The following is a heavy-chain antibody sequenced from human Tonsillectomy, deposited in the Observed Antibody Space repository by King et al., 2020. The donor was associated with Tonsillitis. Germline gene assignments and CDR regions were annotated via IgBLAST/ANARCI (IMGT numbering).Heavy chain of an antibody. J-gene: IGHJ4*02. CDR2: FYPGDSET. D-gene: IGHD6-19*01. CDR3: ARPRIAVAGPYYFDY. V-gene: IGHV5-51*01. Sequence: QLVQSGAEVKKPGESLKISCKGSGYSFTSNWIGWVRQMPGKGLEWMGIFYPGDSETKYNPSFQGQVTFSADKSISTAYLQGSSLKASDTAMYYCARPRIAVAGPYYFDYWGQGTLVTVSS. CDR1: GYSFTSNW.